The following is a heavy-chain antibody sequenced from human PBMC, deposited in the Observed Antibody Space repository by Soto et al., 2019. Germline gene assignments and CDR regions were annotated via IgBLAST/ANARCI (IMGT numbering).Heavy chain of an antibody. D-gene: IGHD3-22*01. J-gene: IGHJ4*02. V-gene: IGHV1-69*13. CDR1: GGTFSSYA. CDR2: IIPIFGTA. Sequence: SVKVSCKASGGTFSSYAISWVRQAPGQGLEWMGGIIPIFGTANYAQKFQGRVTITADESTSTAYMELSSLRSEDTAVYYCARSYYDSSGYPMAFDYWGQGTLVTVSS. CDR3: ARSYYDSSGYPMAFDY.